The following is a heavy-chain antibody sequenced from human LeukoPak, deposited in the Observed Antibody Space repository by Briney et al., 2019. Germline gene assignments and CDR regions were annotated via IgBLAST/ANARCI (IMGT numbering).Heavy chain of an antibody. D-gene: IGHD4-17*01. CDR2: INHSGST. J-gene: IGHJ4*02. CDR1: GGSFSGYY. V-gene: IGHV4-34*01. Sequence: SETLSLTCAVYGGSFSGYYWSWIRQPPGKGLEWIGEINHSGSTNYNPSLKSRVTISVDTSKNQSSLKLSSVTAADTAVYYCARGRHDYGDYDFDYWGQGTLVTVSS. CDR3: ARGRHDYGDYDFDY.